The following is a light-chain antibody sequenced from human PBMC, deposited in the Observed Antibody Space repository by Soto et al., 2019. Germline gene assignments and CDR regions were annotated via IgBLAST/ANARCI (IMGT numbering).Light chain of an antibody. CDR2: YDN. J-gene: IGLJ1*01. Sequence: QSVLTQPPSVSEAPRQRVTISCSGSSSNIGNNAVNWYQQLPGKAPKLLMFYDNLLPSGVSDRFSGSKSGTSASLAISGLQSEDEADYYCISYTDRQSYLFGTGTKVTVL. V-gene: IGLV1-36*01. CDR1: SSNIGNNA. CDR3: ISYTDRQSYL.